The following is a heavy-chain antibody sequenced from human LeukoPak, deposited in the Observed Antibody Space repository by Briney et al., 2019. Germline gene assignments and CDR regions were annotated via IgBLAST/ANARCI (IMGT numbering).Heavy chain of an antibody. D-gene: IGHD3-9*01. V-gene: IGHV1-18*01. Sequence: ASVKVSCKASGYTFTSYGISWVRQAPGQGLEWMGWIGAYNGNTNYAQKLQGRVTMTTDTSTSTAYMELRSLRSDDTAVYYCAREAVLRYFDWYDVGKSRPPNWFDPWGQGTLVTVSS. CDR2: IGAYNGNT. CDR1: GYTFTSYG. CDR3: AREAVLRYFDWYDVGKSRPPNWFDP. J-gene: IGHJ5*02.